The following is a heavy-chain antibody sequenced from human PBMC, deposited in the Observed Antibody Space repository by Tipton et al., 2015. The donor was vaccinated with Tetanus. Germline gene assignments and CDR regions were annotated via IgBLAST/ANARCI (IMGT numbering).Heavy chain of an antibody. CDR2: INHSGST. Sequence: TLSLTCAVYGGSFSGYYWSWIRQPPGKGLEWIGEINHSGSTNYNPSLKSRVTISVDTSKNQFSLKLSSVTAADTAVYYCARVLSGRGDYWGQGTLVTVSS. CDR1: GGSFSGYY. CDR3: ARVLSGRGDY. D-gene: IGHD5-24*01. J-gene: IGHJ4*02. V-gene: IGHV4-34*01.